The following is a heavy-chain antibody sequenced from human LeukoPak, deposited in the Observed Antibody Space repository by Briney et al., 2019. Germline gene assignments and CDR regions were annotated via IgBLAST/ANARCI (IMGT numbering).Heavy chain of an antibody. CDR3: ARDPRSAGRYLDY. CDR2: ISGISTYI. CDR1: GFTFSGYS. D-gene: IGHD1-26*01. J-gene: IGHJ4*02. V-gene: IGHV3-21*01. Sequence: GGSLRLSCAASGFTFSGYSMNWVRQAPGKGLEWVSSISGISTYIYYADSVKGRFTISRDNAKNSLYLQMNSLRAEDTAVYYCARDPRSAGRYLDYWGQETLVTVSS.